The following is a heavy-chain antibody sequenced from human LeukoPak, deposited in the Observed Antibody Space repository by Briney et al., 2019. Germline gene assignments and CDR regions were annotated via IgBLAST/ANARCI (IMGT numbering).Heavy chain of an antibody. Sequence: PGRSLRLSCAAFGFTFSSYGMHWVRQAPGKGLEWVAVISYDGNYKYYADSVKGRFTISRDNSKNTLCLQMNSLRAEDTAVYYCAKFPPYCSSTSCNDAFDIWGQGTMVTVSS. J-gene: IGHJ3*02. CDR3: AKFPPYCSSTSCNDAFDI. V-gene: IGHV3-30*18. CDR2: ISYDGNYK. CDR1: GFTFSSYG. D-gene: IGHD2-2*01.